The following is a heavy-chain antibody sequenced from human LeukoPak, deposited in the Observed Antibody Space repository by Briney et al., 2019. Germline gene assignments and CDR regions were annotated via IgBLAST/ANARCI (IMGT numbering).Heavy chain of an antibody. CDR1: GFTFSNAW. CDR3: ARDAYYYYYMDV. CDR2: ISSSGSTI. Sequence: PGGSLRLSCATSGFTFSNAWMSWVRQAPGKGLECVSYISSSGSTIYYADSVKGRFTISRDNAKNSLYLQMNSLRAEDTAVYYCARDAYYYYYMDVWGKGTTVTISS. J-gene: IGHJ6*03. V-gene: IGHV3-11*01.